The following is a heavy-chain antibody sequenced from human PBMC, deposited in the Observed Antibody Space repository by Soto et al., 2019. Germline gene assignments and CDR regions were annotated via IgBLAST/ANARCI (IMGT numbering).Heavy chain of an antibody. Sequence: EVQLVESGGGLVQPGGSLRLSCAASGFTLRDYWMSWVRQAPGKGLEWVANIKQDGSEIDYVDSVEGRFTISRDNAKNSLLLQMNSLRAEDTAVYYCLITTSAFDIWGQGTLVTVSS. CDR2: IKQDGSEI. CDR1: GFTLRDYW. V-gene: IGHV3-7*01. CDR3: LITTSAFDI. D-gene: IGHD4-4*01. J-gene: IGHJ3*02.